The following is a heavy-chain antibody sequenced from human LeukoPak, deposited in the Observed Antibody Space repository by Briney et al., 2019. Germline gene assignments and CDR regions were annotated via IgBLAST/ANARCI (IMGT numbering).Heavy chain of an antibody. CDR1: GFTFGDYA. D-gene: IGHD2-2*03. CDR3: TRDPGYCSSTSCPNWFDP. Sequence: PGGSLRLSCTASGFTFGDYAMSWVRQAPGKGLEWVGFIRSKAYGGTTEYAASVKGRFTISRDDSKSIAYLQMNRLKTEDTAVYYCTRDPGYCSSTSCPNWFDPWGQGTLVTVSS. V-gene: IGHV3-49*04. J-gene: IGHJ5*02. CDR2: IRSKAYGGTT.